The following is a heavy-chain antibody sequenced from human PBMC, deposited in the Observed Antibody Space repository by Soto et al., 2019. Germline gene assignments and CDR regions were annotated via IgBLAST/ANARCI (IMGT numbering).Heavy chain of an antibody. CDR3: ARFENIKYGMDV. J-gene: IGHJ6*02. Sequence: QVQLVQSGAEVKKPGSSVKVSCKASGGTFSSYTISWVRQAPGQGLEWMGRIIPILGIANYAQKFQGRVTITADKSTSTAYMELSSLRSEDTAVYYCARFENIKYGMDVWGQGATVTVSS. V-gene: IGHV1-69*02. CDR2: IIPILGIA. CDR1: GGTFSSYT.